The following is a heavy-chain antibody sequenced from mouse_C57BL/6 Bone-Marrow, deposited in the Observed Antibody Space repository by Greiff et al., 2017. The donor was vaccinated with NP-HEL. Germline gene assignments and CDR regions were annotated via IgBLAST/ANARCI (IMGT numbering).Heavy chain of an antibody. J-gene: IGHJ4*01. Sequence: EVQLVESGGGLVQPGGSLSLSCAASGFTFTDYYMSWVRQPPGKALEWLGFIRNKANGYTTEYSASVKGRFTISRDNSQSILYLQMNALRAEDSATYYCAIKSRYYAMDYWGQGTSVTVSS. CDR1: GFTFTDYY. CDR2: IRNKANGYTT. CDR3: AIKSRYYAMDY. D-gene: IGHD1-1*01. V-gene: IGHV7-3*01.